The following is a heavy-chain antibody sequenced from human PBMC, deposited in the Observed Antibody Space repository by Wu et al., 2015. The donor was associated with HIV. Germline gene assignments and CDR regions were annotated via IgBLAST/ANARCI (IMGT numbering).Heavy chain of an antibody. V-gene: IGHV1-2*06. CDR1: GYSFTGNY. D-gene: IGHD6-6*01. CDR3: VREAARPGESLDI. J-gene: IGHJ3*02. Sequence: QVQLVQSGAEVKKPGASMKVSCKTSGYSFTGNYIHWVRQAPGQGLEWMGRINPNNDGPSYAQKFQGRVTMTRNTSISTANMELSRLRSDDTAVYYCVREAARPGESLDIWGQGTLVTVSS. CDR2: INPNNDGP.